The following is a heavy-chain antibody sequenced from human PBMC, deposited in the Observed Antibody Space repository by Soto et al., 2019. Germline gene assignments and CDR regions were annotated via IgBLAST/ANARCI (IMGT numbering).Heavy chain of an antibody. CDR1: GFTFGSYA. V-gene: IGHV3-23*01. CDR2: ISGSGGST. J-gene: IGHJ4*02. CDR3: ATAGGGHY. Sequence: EVQLLESGGGLVQPGESLRLSCAASGFTFGSYAMSWVRQAPGKGLEWVSGISGSGGSTYYGDSVKGRFTISRDNSKNKRYRQMNSLRAEDTAVFYCATAGGGHYWGQGTLVTVSS. D-gene: IGHD2-15*01.